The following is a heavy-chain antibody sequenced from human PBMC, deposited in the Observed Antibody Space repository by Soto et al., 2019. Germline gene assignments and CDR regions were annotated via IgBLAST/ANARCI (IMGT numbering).Heavy chain of an antibody. CDR1: GCTFSSYA. Sequence: SVKVSCKASGCTFSSYAISWGRQAPGQGLEWMGGIIPIFGTANYAHKFQVRVSITADKXTITAYMELSSPRSEDTAVYYCARVRDILTGYLSDASHFYYYYGIDVCGRGTTVTVSS. J-gene: IGHJ6*02. CDR3: ARVRDILTGYLSDASHFYYYYGIDV. CDR2: IIPIFGTA. D-gene: IGHD3-9*01. V-gene: IGHV1-69*06.